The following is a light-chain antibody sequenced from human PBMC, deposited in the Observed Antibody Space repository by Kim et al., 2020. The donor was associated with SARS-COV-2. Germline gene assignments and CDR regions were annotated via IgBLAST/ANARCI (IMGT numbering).Light chain of an antibody. CDR2: GAS. V-gene: IGKV1-39*01. J-gene: IGKJ1*01. Sequence: ASVGDRVTITCRASQSICSYLNWYQQKPGKAPKLLIYGASSLQSGVPSRFSGSVSGTDFTLTISSLQPEDFATYYCQQSYSAPRTFVQGTKVDIK. CDR1: QSICSY. CDR3: QQSYSAPRT.